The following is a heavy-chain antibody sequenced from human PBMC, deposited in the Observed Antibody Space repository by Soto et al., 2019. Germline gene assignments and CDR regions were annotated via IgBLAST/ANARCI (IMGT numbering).Heavy chain of an antibody. J-gene: IGHJ6*02. D-gene: IGHD2-15*01. CDR2: IYWNDDK. V-gene: IGHV2-5*01. Sequence: SGPTLVNRTHTLTLTCTFSGFLLTTSGVGVVWIRQPPGKALDWLALIYWNDDKRYSPSLKTRLTITKDTSKNQVVLTMTNMDPVYKATYYCAHRTVSHSNYIMDVWGQGTTLTFCS. CDR1: GFLLTTSGVG. CDR3: AHRTVSHSNYIMDV.